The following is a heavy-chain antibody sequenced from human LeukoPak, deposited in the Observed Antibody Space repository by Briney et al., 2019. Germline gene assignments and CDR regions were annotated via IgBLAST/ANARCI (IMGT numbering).Heavy chain of an antibody. D-gene: IGHD2-15*01. Sequence: SVKVSCKASGGTFSSYAISWVRQAPGQGLEWMGGIIPIFGTANYAQKLQGRVTMTTDTSTSTAYMELRSLRSDDTAVYYCARDLYCSGGSCSFNWYFDLWGRGTLVTVSS. J-gene: IGHJ2*01. CDR2: IIPIFGTA. V-gene: IGHV1-69*05. CDR1: GGTFSSYA. CDR3: ARDLYCSGGSCSFNWYFDL.